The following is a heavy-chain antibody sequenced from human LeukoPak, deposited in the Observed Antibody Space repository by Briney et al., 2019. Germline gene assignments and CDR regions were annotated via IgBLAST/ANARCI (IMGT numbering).Heavy chain of an antibody. CDR3: ASSVDTAMVETLDY. V-gene: IGHV4-34*01. D-gene: IGHD5-18*01. J-gene: IGHJ4*02. Sequence: PSETLSLTCAVYGRSFSGYYWTWIRQPPGRGLEWIGEINYSGDTNYNPSLKSRVTISVDTSKNQFSLKLSSVTAADTAVYYCASSVDTAMVETLDYWGQGTLVTVSS. CDR1: GRSFSGYY. CDR2: INYSGDT.